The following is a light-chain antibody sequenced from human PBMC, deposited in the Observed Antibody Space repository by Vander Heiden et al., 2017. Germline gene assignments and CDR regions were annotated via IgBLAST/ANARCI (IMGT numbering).Light chain of an antibody. Sequence: DIVLTQPPGTLSLSPGERATLSCRASPSVSSSYLAWYQQKPGQAPRLLIYGASTRATGIPDRFSGSGSGTDFTLTISRLEPEDFAVYFCQQYGGSPYTFGQGTKLEIK. CDR2: GAS. J-gene: IGKJ2*01. CDR3: QQYGGSPYT. V-gene: IGKV3-20*01. CDR1: PSVSSSY.